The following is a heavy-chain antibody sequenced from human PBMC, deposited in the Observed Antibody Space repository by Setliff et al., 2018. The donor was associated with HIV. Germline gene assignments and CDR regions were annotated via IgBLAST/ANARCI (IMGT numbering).Heavy chain of an antibody. CDR3: ARDYSSSSWYWFDP. V-gene: IGHV4-34*01. Sequence: SETLSLTCAVYGGSFSDYYWTWIRQSPGKGLEWIGEINHRGSTYYNPSPKSRVTISVDTSKNQFSLKLTSVTAADTAVYYCARDYSSSSWYWFDPWGQGTLVTVSS. D-gene: IGHD6-13*01. CDR1: GGSFSDYY. CDR2: INHRGST. J-gene: IGHJ5*02.